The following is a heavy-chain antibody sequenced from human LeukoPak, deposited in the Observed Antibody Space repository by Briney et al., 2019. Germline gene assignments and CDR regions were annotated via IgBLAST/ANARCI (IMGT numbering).Heavy chain of an antibody. V-gene: IGHV3-21*01. Sequence: ETLSLTCAVYGGSFSGYYWSWIRQPPGKGLEWVSSISTSSTYIYYADSVKGRFTISRDNAKNSLSLQMNSLGAEDTAVYYCARDAANWGSGYGMDVWGQGTTVTVSS. J-gene: IGHJ6*02. CDR1: GGSFSGYY. CDR2: ISTSSTYI. CDR3: ARDAANWGSGYGMDV. D-gene: IGHD7-27*01.